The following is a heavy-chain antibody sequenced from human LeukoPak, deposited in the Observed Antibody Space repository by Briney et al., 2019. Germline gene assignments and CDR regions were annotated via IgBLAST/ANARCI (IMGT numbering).Heavy chain of an antibody. Sequence: QAGRPLRLSCAASGFAFSTYAMTWVRQAPEKGLQWVSTISTSGRATYYADSVEGRFTISRDNSKNTLYLQMNSLRADDTAVYYCAKARGSSVYEQFDYWGQGTQVTVSP. V-gene: IGHV3-23*01. CDR1: GFAFSTYA. CDR3: AKARGSSVYEQFDY. D-gene: IGHD5/OR15-5a*01. J-gene: IGHJ4*02. CDR2: ISTSGRAT.